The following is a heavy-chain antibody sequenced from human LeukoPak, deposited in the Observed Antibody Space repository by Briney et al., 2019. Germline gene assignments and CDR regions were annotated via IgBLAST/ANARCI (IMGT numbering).Heavy chain of an antibody. D-gene: IGHD3-22*01. CDR2: INAGNGNT. CDR3: ARGYYDSSGYYYPFDY. J-gene: IGHJ4*02. CDR1: GYTFTSYA. V-gene: IGHV1-3*01. Sequence: GASVKVSCKASGYTFTSYAMHWVRRAPGQRLEWMGWINAGNGNTKYSQKFQGRVTITRDTSASTAYMELSSLRSEDTAVYYCARGYYDSSGYYYPFDYWGQGTLVTVSS.